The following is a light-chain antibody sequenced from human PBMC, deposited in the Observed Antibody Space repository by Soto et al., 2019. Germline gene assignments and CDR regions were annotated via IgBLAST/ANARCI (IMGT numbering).Light chain of an antibody. J-gene: IGKJ2*01. CDR3: QQRSNWPPMYT. CDR2: DAS. V-gene: IGKV3-11*01. CDR1: QSVSTY. Sequence: EIVLTQSPATLSLSPGERATLSCRASQSVSTYLAWYQHKPGHAPSLLIYDASNRATGIPARFSGSGSETDFTLTISSLEPEDFAVYYCQQRSNWPPMYTFGQGTKLAIK.